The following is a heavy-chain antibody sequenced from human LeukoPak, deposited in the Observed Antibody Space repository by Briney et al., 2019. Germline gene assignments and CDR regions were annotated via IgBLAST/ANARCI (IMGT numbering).Heavy chain of an antibody. J-gene: IGHJ4*02. Sequence: SETLSLTCAVYGESFSGYYWSWIRQPPSKGLEWIGEINHSGSTNYNPSLKSRVTISVDTSKNQFSLKLSSVTAADTAVYYCATSGGTLGPTNYFAYWGQGTLATVSS. CDR2: INHSGST. V-gene: IGHV4-34*01. D-gene: IGHD3-16*01. CDR1: GESFSGYY. CDR3: ATSGGTLGPTNYFAY.